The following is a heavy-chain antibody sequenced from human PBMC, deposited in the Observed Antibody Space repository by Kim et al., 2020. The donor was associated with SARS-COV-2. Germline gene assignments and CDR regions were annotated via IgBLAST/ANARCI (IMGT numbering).Heavy chain of an antibody. V-gene: IGHV3-30*01. Sequence: YADTVRGRFTISRDNSKNTLYLQMNGLRAEDTAVYYCAGGGGSYYYPCGYWGQGTLVTVSS. CDR3: AGGGGSYYYPCGY. J-gene: IGHJ4*02. D-gene: IGHD1-26*01.